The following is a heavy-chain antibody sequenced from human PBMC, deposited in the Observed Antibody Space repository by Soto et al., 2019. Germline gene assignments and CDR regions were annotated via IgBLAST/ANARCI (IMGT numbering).Heavy chain of an antibody. Sequence: PGGSLRLSCVASGFTFSSYGIHWVRQAPGKGLEWVGVISSDGETKYYADSVKGRFTISRDNSKNTLYLQMNSLRAEDTAVYYCAKDQYLSFDYYYYYGMDVWGQGTTVTVSS. J-gene: IGHJ6*02. V-gene: IGHV3-30*18. CDR3: AKDQYLSFDYYYYYGMDV. D-gene: IGHD3-10*01. CDR2: ISSDGETK. CDR1: GFTFSSYG.